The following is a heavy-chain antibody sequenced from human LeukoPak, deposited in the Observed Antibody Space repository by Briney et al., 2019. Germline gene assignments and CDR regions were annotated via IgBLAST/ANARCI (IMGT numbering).Heavy chain of an antibody. CDR2: ISAYNGNT. CDR1: GYTFTSYG. CDR3: ARDRPTYYYGSGSYYENPFDP. J-gene: IGHJ5*02. D-gene: IGHD3-10*01. V-gene: IGHV1-18*01. Sequence: EASVKVSCKASGYTFTSYGISWVRQAPGQGLEWMGWISAYNGNTNYAQKLQGRVTMTRDTSTSTVYMELSSLRSEDTAVYYCARDRPTYYYGSGSYYENPFDPWGQGTLVTVSS.